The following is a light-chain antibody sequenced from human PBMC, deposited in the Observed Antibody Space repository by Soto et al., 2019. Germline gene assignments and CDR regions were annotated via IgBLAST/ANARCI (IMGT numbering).Light chain of an antibody. CDR3: HQYGNAPLS. J-gene: IGKJ4*01. Sequence: EIVLTQSPGPLSLSPGERATLSCRASQSVGNNYFAWYQQKPGQPPRLLIYRASIRATVIPDRFSGRGSGADFTLTISRLEPEDFADYCCHQYGNAPLSFGGGTKVEIK. CDR2: RAS. V-gene: IGKV3-20*01. CDR1: QSVGNNY.